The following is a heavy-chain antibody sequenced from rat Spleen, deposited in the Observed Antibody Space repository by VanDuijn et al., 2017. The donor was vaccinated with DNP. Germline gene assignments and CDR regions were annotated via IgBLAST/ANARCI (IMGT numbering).Heavy chain of an antibody. V-gene: IGHV3-1*01. CDR1: DYSITNNY. CDR2: INYSGRN. J-gene: IGHJ2*01. D-gene: IGHD3-8*01. CDR3: TRWHPPRGFEY. Sequence: EVQLQESGPGLVKPSQSLSLTCSVIDYSITNNYWGWIRKFPGNKMEWIGHINYSGRNNYNPVLISRITITRDTSKNQFFLQVNSVTTKYTSTYNCTRWHPPRGFEYWGQGVMVTVSS.